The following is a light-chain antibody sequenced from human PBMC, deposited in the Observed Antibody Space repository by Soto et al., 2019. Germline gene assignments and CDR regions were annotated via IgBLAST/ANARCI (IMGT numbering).Light chain of an antibody. CDR2: GAS. J-gene: IGKJ3*01. CDR3: QQYAGSPGFT. CDR1: QSVNRNS. Sequence: EIVLTQSPGTLPLSPGERAALSCRASQSVNRNSLAWYQQNPGQAPRHLLYGASSRATGIPDRFSGSGSGTDFTLTISGLEPDDFAVYYCQQYAGSPGFTFGPGTKVDF. V-gene: IGKV3-20*01.